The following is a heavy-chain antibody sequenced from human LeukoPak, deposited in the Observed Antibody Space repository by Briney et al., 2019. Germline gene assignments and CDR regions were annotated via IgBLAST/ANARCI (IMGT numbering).Heavy chain of an antibody. CDR2: INWDDQK. J-gene: IGHJ5*02. CDR3: AHRRDSSGYQYRWWFAP. V-gene: IGHV2-5*02. D-gene: IGHD3-22*01. CDR1: GSSLTTSGVG. Sequence: SGPTLVNPTQTLTLTCTFSGSSLTTSGVGVGWIRQPPGKALEWLALINWDDQKVYSPSLQSRLSITKDTSKNQVVLTMTNVDPVDTATYYCAHRRDSSGYQYRWWFAPWGQGTLVTVSS.